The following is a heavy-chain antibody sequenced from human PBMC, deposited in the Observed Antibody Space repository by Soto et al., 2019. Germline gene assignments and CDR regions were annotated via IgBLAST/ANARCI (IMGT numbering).Heavy chain of an antibody. CDR1: GYTFTSYA. V-gene: IGHV1-3*01. Sequence: QVQLVQSGAEVKKPGASVKVSCKASGYTFTSYAMHWVRQAPGQRLEWMGWINAGNGNTKYSQKFQGRVTITRDTSASTAYMELSSLRSEDTAVYYCARADILTGYYLGYCYGMDVWGQGTTVTVSS. CDR2: INAGNGNT. CDR3: ARADILTGYYLGYCYGMDV. D-gene: IGHD3-9*01. J-gene: IGHJ6*02.